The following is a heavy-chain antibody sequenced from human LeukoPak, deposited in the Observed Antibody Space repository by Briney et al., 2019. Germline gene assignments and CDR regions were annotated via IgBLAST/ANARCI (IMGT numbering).Heavy chain of an antibody. CDR3: ARDKRVDYYDSSGYDD. D-gene: IGHD3-22*01. CDR1: GGSNSSGGYY. CDR2: IYYSGST. Sequence: SETLSLTCTVSGGSNSSGGYYWSWIRPHPGKGLEWIEYIYYSGSTYYNPSLKSRVTISVDTSKNQFSLKLSSVTAADTAVYYCARDKRVDYYDSSGYDDWGQGTLVTVSS. V-gene: IGHV4-31*03. J-gene: IGHJ4*02.